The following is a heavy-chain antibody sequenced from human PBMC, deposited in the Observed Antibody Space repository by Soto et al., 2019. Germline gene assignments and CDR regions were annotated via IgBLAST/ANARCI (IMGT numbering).Heavy chain of an antibody. V-gene: IGHV4-4*07. CDR2: VDTTGGT. Sequence: QVQLQESGPGLVEPSETLSLTCTVSGGSISSYSWNWIRQPAGKGLEWIGRVDTTGGTNYIPSLKSRVTMSVDTSKNQFSLNLRFATAADTAVYFCAKDDSGAADIWGQGTMVTVS. J-gene: IGHJ3*02. D-gene: IGHD3-16*01. CDR3: AKDDSGAADI. CDR1: GGSISSYS.